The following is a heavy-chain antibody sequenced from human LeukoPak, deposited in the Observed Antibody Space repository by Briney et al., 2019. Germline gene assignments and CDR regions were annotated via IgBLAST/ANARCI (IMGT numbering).Heavy chain of an antibody. D-gene: IGHD3-22*01. CDR3: AKEVYYFDTSGLYSFAFDI. V-gene: IGHV3-23*01. J-gene: IGHJ3*02. CDR2: ISASGGST. Sequence: GGSLRLSCAASGFTFSRYAMSWVRQAPGKGLEWVSAISASGGSTYYADSVKGRFTISRDNSKNTLYLQMNSLRVEDTAVYYCAKEVYYFDTSGLYSFAFDIWGQGTMVTVPS. CDR1: GFTFSRYA.